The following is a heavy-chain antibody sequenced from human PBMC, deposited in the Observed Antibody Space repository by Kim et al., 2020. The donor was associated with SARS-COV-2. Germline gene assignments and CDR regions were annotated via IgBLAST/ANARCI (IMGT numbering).Heavy chain of an antibody. V-gene: IGHV3-15*01. CDR3: TTSGVVPAAGDY. J-gene: IGHJ4*02. CDR2: IKSKTDGGTT. Sequence: GGSLRLSCAASGFTFSNAWMSWVRQAPGKGLEWVGHIKSKTDGGTTDYAAPVKGRFTISRDDSKNTLYLQMNSLKTEDTAVYYCTTSGVVPAAGDYWGQGTLVTVSS. CDR1: GFTFSNAW. D-gene: IGHD2-2*01.